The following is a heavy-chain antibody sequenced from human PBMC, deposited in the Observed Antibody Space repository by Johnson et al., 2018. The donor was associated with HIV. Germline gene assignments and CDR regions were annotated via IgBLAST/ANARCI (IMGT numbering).Heavy chain of an antibody. CDR3: EGGSRYTHDNGDVYLLQAFDI. V-gene: IGHV3-11*04. CDR1: GFIFSDYY. J-gene: IGHJ3*02. Sequence: QVQLVESGGGLVKPGGSLRLSCAASGFIFSDYYMSWIRQAPGKGLEWVSYISSSGNPIYYADSVKGRFTISRDNAKNSMYLQMNSMRAEDTAVYYCEGGSRYTHDNGDVYLLQAFDIWGQGTVVTVSS. D-gene: IGHD4/OR15-4a*01. CDR2: ISSSGNPI.